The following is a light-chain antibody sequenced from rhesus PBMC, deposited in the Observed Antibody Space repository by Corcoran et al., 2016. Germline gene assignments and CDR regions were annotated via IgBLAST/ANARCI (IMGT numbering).Light chain of an antibody. V-gene: IGKV1-33*02. CDR3: QQHNSYPIT. Sequence: IQMTQSPSSLSASVGARVTITCQASQGISSWLAWYQQKPGKAPKLRIYAAYSLQSGVPSRFSGSGSRTDFTLTNRSLQPEDFATYYCQQHNSYPITFGEGTKVEIE. J-gene: IGKJ4*01. CDR1: QGISSW. CDR2: AAY.